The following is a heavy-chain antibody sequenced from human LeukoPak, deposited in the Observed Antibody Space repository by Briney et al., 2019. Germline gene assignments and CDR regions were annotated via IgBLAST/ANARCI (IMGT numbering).Heavy chain of an antibody. J-gene: IGHJ4*02. CDR1: GFTFSTYW. Sequence: GGSLRLSCVASGFTFSTYWMSWVRQAPGKGLEWVANIKQDGSEKYYVDSVKGRFTISRDNAKHSLYLQMNSLRAEDTAVYYCATDGYTTKQQIRPLDDWGQGTLVTVSS. CDR2: IKQDGSEK. D-gene: IGHD6-13*01. CDR3: ATDGYTTKQQIRPLDD. V-gene: IGHV3-7*01.